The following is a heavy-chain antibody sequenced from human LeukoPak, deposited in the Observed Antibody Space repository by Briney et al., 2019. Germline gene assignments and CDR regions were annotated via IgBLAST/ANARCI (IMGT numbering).Heavy chain of an antibody. CDR2: IYHSGST. V-gene: IGHV4-4*02. CDR1: GGSISSSHW. D-gene: IGHD3-16*01. CDR3: ARDLRGTVDY. J-gene: IGHJ4*02. Sequence: SETLSLTCAVSGGSISSSHWWSWVRQPPGKGLEWIGEIYHSGSTNYTPSLRSRVTISVDKSNNQFSLRLSSVTAADTAVYYCARDLRGTVDYWGQGTLVTVSS.